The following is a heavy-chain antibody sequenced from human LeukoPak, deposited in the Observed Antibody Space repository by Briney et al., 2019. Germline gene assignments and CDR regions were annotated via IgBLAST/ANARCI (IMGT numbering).Heavy chain of an antibody. CDR3: MRVDVGLVPSSNFDL. J-gene: IGHJ2*01. D-gene: IGHD2-2*03. Sequence: PSETLSLTCSASGYSIRSGYYWGWIRQPPGKGLEWIGSINHSGTTYYNPSLKSRVTISVDTAKNQFSLKLSSVTTADTAVYYSMRVDVGLVPSSNFDLWGRGTVVTVSS. V-gene: IGHV4-38-2*02. CDR2: INHSGTT. CDR1: GYSIRSGYY.